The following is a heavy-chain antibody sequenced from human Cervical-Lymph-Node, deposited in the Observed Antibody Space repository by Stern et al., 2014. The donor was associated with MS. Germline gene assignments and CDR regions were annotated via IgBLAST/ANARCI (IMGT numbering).Heavy chain of an antibody. D-gene: IGHD1-26*01. CDR1: GFTFSSYW. V-gene: IGHV3-74*01. CDR2: INSAGTGT. CDR3: ARGGLVGASPFDF. J-gene: IGHJ4*02. Sequence: EVKLVEAGGGLVQPGGSLRLSCAASGFTFSSYWIHWVRQAPGKGPVWVSRINSAGTGTSYADSLKGRFTISRDNAKNTLYLQMDSLRAEDTAVYYCARGGLVGASPFDFWGQGTLVTVSP.